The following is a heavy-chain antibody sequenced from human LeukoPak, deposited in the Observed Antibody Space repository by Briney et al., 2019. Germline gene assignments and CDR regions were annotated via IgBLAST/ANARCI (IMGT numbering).Heavy chain of an antibody. J-gene: IGHJ4*02. D-gene: IGHD2-2*01. CDR2: IRSKANSYAT. CDR3: TRYYCSSTSCYPFGDY. Sequence: GGSLKLSCAASGFTFSGSAMHWVRQASGKGLERVGRIRSKANSYATAYAASVKGRFTISRDDSKNTAYLQMNSLKTEDTAVYYCTRYYCSSTSCYPFGDYWGQGTLVTVSS. CDR1: GFTFSGSA. V-gene: IGHV3-73*01.